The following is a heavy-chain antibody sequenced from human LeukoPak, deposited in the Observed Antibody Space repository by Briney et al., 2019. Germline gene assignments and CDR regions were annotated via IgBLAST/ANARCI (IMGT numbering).Heavy chain of an antibody. CDR1: GFTFSSYS. D-gene: IGHD3-22*01. CDR2: ISSSSSYI. V-gene: IGHV3-21*01. CDR3: ARELDPDYYDSSGYSDY. J-gene: IGHJ4*02. Sequence: PGGSLRLSCAASGFTFSSYSMNWVRQAPGKGLEWVSSISSSSSYIYYADSVKGRFTISRDNAKNSLYLQMNSLRAEDTAVYYCARELDPDYYDSSGYSDYWGQGTLVTVSS.